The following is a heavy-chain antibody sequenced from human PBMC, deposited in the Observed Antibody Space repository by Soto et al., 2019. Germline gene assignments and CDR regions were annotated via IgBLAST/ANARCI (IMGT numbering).Heavy chain of an antibody. V-gene: IGHV4-39*01. CDR1: GGSVSSSSCY. J-gene: IGHJ6*02. D-gene: IGHD3-16*01. Sequence: TSETLSLTCTVPGGSVSSSSCYWGWIRQPPGKGLEWIGSIYYSGSTNYNPSLKSRVTISVDTSKNQFSLKLSSVTAADTAVYYCGFGYYYGMDVWGQGTTVTVSS. CDR3: GFGYYYGMDV. CDR2: IYYSGST.